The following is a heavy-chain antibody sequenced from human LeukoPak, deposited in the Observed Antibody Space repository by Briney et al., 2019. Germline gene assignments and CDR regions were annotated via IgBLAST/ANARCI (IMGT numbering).Heavy chain of an antibody. CDR3: ARVDVATITGTFDY. Sequence: GGSLRLSCAASGFTFDDYGMSWVRQAPGKGLEWVSGINWNGGSTGYADSVKGRFTISRDNAKNSLYLQMNSLRAEDTALYYCARVDVATITGTFDYWGQGTLVTVSS. D-gene: IGHD5-12*01. V-gene: IGHV3-20*04. CDR1: GFTFDDYG. J-gene: IGHJ4*02. CDR2: INWNGGST.